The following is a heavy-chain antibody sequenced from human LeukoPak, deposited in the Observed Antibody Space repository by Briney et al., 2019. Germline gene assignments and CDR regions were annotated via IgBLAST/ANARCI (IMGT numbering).Heavy chain of an antibody. CDR3: ARDSITAPHCYDY. Sequence: ASVKVSCKASGYTFTDFGISWVRQAPGQGLEWMGWINPNTGGTDYTPKFQGRVTMTSDSSVSAVFVELSSLKSDDTAVYYCARDSITAPHCYDYWGQGTLVTVSS. J-gene: IGHJ4*02. CDR2: INPNTGGT. CDR1: GYTFTDFG. V-gene: IGHV1-2*02. D-gene: IGHD2-21*01.